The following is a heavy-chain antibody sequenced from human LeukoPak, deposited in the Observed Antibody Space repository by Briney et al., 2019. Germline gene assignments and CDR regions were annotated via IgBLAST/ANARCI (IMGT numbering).Heavy chain of an antibody. V-gene: IGHV4-39*01. J-gene: IGHJ4*02. CDR2: IYYSGST. CDR3: ARQVISLDY. Sequence: SETLSLTCTVSGGSISSSNYYWGWIRQPPGKGLEWIGSIYYSGSTYYNLSLKSRVTISVDTSKNQFSLKLSSVTAADTAVYYCARQVISLDYWGQGTLVTVSS. CDR1: GGSISSSNYY. D-gene: IGHD2/OR15-2a*01.